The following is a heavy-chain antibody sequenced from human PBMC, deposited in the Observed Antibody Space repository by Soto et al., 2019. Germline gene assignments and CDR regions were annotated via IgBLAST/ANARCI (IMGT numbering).Heavy chain of an antibody. V-gene: IGHV4-4*07. CDR1: GHSISADY. D-gene: IGHD3-22*01. CDR2: VDASGNT. Sequence: QVQLQESGPGLVKASETLSLSCTVSGHSISADYWSWIRQPAGKRLEWIGRVDASGNTNYNPSLKSRVTMSVDTSKNQFFLKVRSVTAEVTAMYFCARDVGGSVVPHWFDPWGQGALVSGS. J-gene: IGHJ5*02. CDR3: ARDVGGSVVPHWFDP.